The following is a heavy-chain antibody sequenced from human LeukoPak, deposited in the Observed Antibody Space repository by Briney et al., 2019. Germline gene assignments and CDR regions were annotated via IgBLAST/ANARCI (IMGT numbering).Heavy chain of an antibody. V-gene: IGHV3-64D*06. CDR2: VNINGGST. J-gene: IGHJ3*02. D-gene: IGHD3-16*01. Sequence: GGALRLSYLASGFSFSKFCMHWVGQAPGKGLEYVAGVNINGGSTYYPDCEKGRYTISRDNSKNTLYLQMHSLRPEDTAVFYCVKTMVTFGGLIRTDAFDIWAQGTMVTVSS. CDR3: VKTMVTFGGLIRTDAFDI. CDR1: GFSFSKFC.